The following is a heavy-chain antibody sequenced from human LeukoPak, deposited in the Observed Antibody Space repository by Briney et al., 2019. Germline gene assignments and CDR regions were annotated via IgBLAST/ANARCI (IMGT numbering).Heavy chain of an antibody. Sequence: SETLSLTCTVSGGSISTYYWSWIRQPPGKGLEWIGYIDYSGGTNYNPSLKSRVSISVDTSKNQFSLKLSSVTAADTAVYYCARLNRGNWGQGTLVTVSS. CDR1: GGSISTYY. D-gene: IGHD2/OR15-2a*01. CDR3: ARLNRGN. J-gene: IGHJ4*02. V-gene: IGHV4-59*08. CDR2: IDYSGGT.